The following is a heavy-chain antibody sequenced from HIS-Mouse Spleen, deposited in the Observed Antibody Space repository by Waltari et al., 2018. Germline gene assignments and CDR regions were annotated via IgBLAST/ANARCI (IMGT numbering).Heavy chain of an antibody. CDR1: GGSISSSSYY. J-gene: IGHJ2*01. CDR3: AREIPYSSSWYDWYFDL. Sequence: QLQLQESGPGLGKPSETLSLTCTVSGGSISSSSYYWGRIRQPPGKGLEWIGSIYDSGSTYYNPSLKSRVTISVDTSKNQFSLKLSSVTAADTAVYYCAREIPYSSSWYDWYFDLWGRGTLFTVSS. V-gene: IGHV4-39*07. CDR2: IYDSGST. D-gene: IGHD6-13*01.